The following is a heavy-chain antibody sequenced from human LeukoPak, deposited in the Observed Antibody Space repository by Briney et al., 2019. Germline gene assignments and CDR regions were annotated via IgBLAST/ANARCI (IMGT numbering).Heavy chain of an antibody. V-gene: IGHV4-61*02. D-gene: IGHD2-15*01. CDR3: ARGLYCSGSSCYGGPGAFDI. Sequence: SETLSLTCTVSGGSISSDSYYWSWIRQSAGKGLEWIGRIYTSGSTNYNPSLKSRVTISVDTSKNQFSLKLSSVTAADTAVYYCARGLYCSGSSCYGGPGAFDIWGQGTMLTVSS. CDR2: IYTSGST. CDR1: GGSISSDSYY. J-gene: IGHJ3*02.